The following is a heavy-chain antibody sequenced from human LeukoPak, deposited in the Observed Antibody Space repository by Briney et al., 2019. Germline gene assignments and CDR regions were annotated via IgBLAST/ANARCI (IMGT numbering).Heavy chain of an antibody. J-gene: IGHJ4*02. V-gene: IGHV4-31*03. Sequence: RTSQTLSLTCTVSADSLSSGGHYWAWIRQLPGKGLESIGFIHHSGSSRHNPSLKDRVAISVDASRKQFALRLSSVTAADTAIYCCARGGNRFGGFYFDYWGQGIQVIVSS. CDR3: ARGGNRFGGFYFDY. CDR1: ADSLSSGGHY. D-gene: IGHD3-10*01. CDR2: IHHSGSS.